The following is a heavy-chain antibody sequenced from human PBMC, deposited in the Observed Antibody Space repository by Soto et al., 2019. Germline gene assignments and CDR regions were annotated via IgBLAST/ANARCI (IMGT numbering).Heavy chain of an antibody. V-gene: IGHV3-33*08. D-gene: IGHD3-10*01. Sequence: GGSLRLSCAASGFTFSSYSMSWVRQAPGKGLEWVAVIWHDGSNKYYVDSVKGRFTISRDNSKNTLYLQMNSLRPEDTAVYYCAMMSPVPWGQGTMVTVSS. CDR1: GFTFSSYS. CDR3: AMMSPVP. J-gene: IGHJ4*03. CDR2: IWHDGSNK.